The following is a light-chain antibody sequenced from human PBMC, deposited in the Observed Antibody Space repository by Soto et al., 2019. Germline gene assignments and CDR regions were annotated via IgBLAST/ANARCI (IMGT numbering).Light chain of an antibody. CDR3: QQSNTFPYP. V-gene: IGKV1-12*02. J-gene: IGKJ3*01. Sequence: DVQMTQSPSSVSASVGDRVTITCRASQGINKWLAWYQQKPGRPPKLLIHTASTLQSGVPSRFSGSGSGTNFTLAISSLQTEDFGTYFCQQSNTFPYPFGPGTKVEIK. CDR1: QGINKW. CDR2: TAS.